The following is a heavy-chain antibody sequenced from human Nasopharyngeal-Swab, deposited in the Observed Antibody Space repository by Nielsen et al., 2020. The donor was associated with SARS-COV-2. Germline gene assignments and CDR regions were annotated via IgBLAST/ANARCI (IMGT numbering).Heavy chain of an antibody. J-gene: IGHJ4*02. V-gene: IGHV4-34*01. Sequence: WIRQPPGKGLEWIGEINHSGSTNYNPSLKSRVSISLDTSKNHFSLKLSSVTAEDTAVYYCARDSVSGYGHGYWGQGTLVTVSS. D-gene: IGHD5-12*01. CDR2: INHSGST. CDR3: ARDSVSGYGHGY.